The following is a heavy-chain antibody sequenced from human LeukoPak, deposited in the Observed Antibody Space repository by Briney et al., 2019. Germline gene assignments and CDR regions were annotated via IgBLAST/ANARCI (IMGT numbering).Heavy chain of an antibody. J-gene: IGHJ6*03. CDR3: ARDQYYDFWSGYYAGYYMDV. CDR1: GGSISSYY. Sequence: SETLSLTCTVSGGSISSYYWSWIRQPAGKGLEWIGRIYTSGSTNYNPSLKSRVTISVDTSKNQFSLKLSSVTAADTAVYYCARDQYYDFWSGYYAGYYMDVWGKGTTVTVSS. V-gene: IGHV4-4*07. CDR2: IYTSGST. D-gene: IGHD3-3*01.